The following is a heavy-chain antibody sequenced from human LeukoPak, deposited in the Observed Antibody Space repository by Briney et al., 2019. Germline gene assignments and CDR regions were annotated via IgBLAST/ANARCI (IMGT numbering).Heavy chain of an antibody. J-gene: IGHJ4*02. D-gene: IGHD1-26*01. CDR1: GFTFSSYS. V-gene: IGHV3-21*01. Sequence: GGSLRLSCAASGFTFSSYSMNWVRQAPGKGLEGVSSISSSSSYIYYADSVKGRFTISRDNAKNSLYLQMNSLRAEDTAVYYCARDLVGRSGSYFGNFDYWGQGTLVTVSS. CDR2: ISSSSSYI. CDR3: ARDLVGRSGSYFGNFDY.